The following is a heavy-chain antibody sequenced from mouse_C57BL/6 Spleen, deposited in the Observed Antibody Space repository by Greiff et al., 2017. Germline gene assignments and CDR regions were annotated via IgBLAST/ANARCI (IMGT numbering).Heavy chain of an antibody. D-gene: IGHD2-2*01. V-gene: IGHV1-81*01. CDR3: ARGRVYYGYDGGFAY. Sequence: QVQLQQSGAELARPGASVKLSCKASGYTFTSYGISWVKQRTGQGLEWIGEIYPRSGNTYYNEKFKGKATLTAGKSSSTEYMELRSLTSEDSAVYFCARGRVYYGYDGGFAYWGQGTLVTVSA. CDR1: GYTFTSYG. CDR2: IYPRSGNT. J-gene: IGHJ3*01.